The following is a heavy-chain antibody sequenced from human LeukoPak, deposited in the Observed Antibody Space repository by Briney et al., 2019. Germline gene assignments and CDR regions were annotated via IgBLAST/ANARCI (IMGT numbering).Heavy chain of an antibody. Sequence: SVKVSCKASGGTFSSYAISWVRQAPGQGLEWMGGIIPIFGTAIYAQKFQGRVTITTDESTSTAYMELSSLRSEDTAVYYCARGVAIRGYYDSSGYEYWGQGTLVTVSS. CDR3: ARGVAIRGYYDSSGYEY. V-gene: IGHV1-69*05. CDR1: GGTFSSYA. CDR2: IIPIFGTA. J-gene: IGHJ1*01. D-gene: IGHD3-22*01.